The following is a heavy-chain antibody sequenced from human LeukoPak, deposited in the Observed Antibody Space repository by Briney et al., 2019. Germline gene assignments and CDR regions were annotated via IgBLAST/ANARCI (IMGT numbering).Heavy chain of an antibody. Sequence: GASVKVSCKASGGTFSSYAISWVRQAPGQGLERMGGIIPIFGTANYAQKFQGRVTITADESTSTAYMELSSLRSEDTAVYYCARPALTTRASDSAFDICGQGTMVTVSS. CDR3: ARPALTTRASDSAFDI. CDR1: GGTFSSYA. V-gene: IGHV1-69*13. D-gene: IGHD3-22*01. CDR2: IIPIFGTA. J-gene: IGHJ3*02.